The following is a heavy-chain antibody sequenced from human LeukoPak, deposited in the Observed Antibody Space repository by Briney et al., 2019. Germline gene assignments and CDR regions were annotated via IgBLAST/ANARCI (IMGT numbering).Heavy chain of an antibody. CDR3: ASATGTVDY. Sequence: SETLSLTCTVSGGSISSSSYYWGWIRQPPGKGLEWIGSIYYSGSTYYNPSLKSRVTISVDTSKNQFSLKLSSVTAADTAVYCCASATGTVDYWGQGTLVTVSS. CDR1: GGSISSSSYY. V-gene: IGHV4-39*01. J-gene: IGHJ4*02. D-gene: IGHD1-1*01. CDR2: IYYSGST.